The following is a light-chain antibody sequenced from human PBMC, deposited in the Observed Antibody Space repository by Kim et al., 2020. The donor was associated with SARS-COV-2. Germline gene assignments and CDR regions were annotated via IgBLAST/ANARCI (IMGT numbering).Light chain of an antibody. Sequence: VALGQTVRITCQGDSIRSYYATWYQQKPGQAPIVVIYGKNNRPSGIPDRFSGSSSGETASLTIAGTQAGDEADYYCNSRGSNDNVLFGGGTQLTVL. CDR3: NSRGSNDNVL. J-gene: IGLJ2*01. CDR2: GKN. CDR1: SIRSYY. V-gene: IGLV3-19*01.